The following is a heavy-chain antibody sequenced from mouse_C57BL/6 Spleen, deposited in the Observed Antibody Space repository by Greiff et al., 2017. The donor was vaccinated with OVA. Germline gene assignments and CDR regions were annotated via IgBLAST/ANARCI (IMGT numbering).Heavy chain of an antibody. Sequence: VQLQQSGAELVRPGPSVKVSCKASGYAFTNYLIEWVKQRPGQGLEWIGVINPGSGGTNYNEKFKGKATLTADKSSSTAYMQLSSLTSEDSAVYFCARWFDYWGQGTTLTVSS. CDR3: ARWFDY. CDR2: INPGSGGT. V-gene: IGHV1-54*01. CDR1: GYAFTNYL. J-gene: IGHJ2*01.